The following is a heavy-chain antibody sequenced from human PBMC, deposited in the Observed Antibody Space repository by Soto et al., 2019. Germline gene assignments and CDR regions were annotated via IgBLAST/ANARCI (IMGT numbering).Heavy chain of an antibody. D-gene: IGHD2-15*01. J-gene: IGHJ3*02. CDR2: IYYSGST. V-gene: IGHV4-61*01. CDR1: GGSVSSGSYY. Sequence: QVQLQESGPGLVKPSETLSLTCTVSGGSVSSGSYYWSWIRQPPGKGLEWIGYIYYSGSTNYNPSLKSRVTISVDTSKNQFSLKLSSVTAADPAVYYCASGRGPHDAFDIWGQGTMVTVAS. CDR3: ASGRGPHDAFDI.